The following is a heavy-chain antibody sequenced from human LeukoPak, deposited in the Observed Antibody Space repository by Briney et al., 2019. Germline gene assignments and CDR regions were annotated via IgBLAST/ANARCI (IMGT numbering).Heavy chain of an antibody. D-gene: IGHD6-13*01. J-gene: IGHJ4*02. CDR2: IYDSGST. V-gene: IGHV4-59*01. CDR3: ARSSSRRHGFDY. CDR1: GVSISSYY. Sequence: PSETLSLTCTGSGVSISSYYWSWIRQPPGKGLEWIGYIYDSGSTNYNPSLKSRVTISVDTSKNQFSLKLSSVTAADTAVYYCARSSSRRHGFDYWGQGTLVTVSS.